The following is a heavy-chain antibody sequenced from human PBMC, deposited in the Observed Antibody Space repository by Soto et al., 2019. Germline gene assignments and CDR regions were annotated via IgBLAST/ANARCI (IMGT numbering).Heavy chain of an antibody. D-gene: IGHD1-1*01. J-gene: IGHJ6*02. CDR2: IYSGGST. V-gene: IGHV3-53*02. Sequence: EVQLVETGGGLIQPGGSLRLSCAASGFTVSSNYMSWVRQAPGKGLEWVSVIYSGGSTYYAGSVKGRFTISRNNTKNTLYLQMTGLRAEDTAVYYSARGGTVYRYYYGMDVWGQGTTVTVSS. CDR1: GFTVSSNY. CDR3: ARGGTVYRYYYGMDV.